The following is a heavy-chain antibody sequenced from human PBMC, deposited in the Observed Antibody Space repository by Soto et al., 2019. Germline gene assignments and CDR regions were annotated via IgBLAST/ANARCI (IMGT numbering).Heavy chain of an antibody. J-gene: IGHJ3*02. CDR2: IIPILGIA. V-gene: IGHV1-69*08. D-gene: IGHD2-15*01. Sequence: QVQLVQSGAEVKKPGSSVKVSCKASGGTFSSYTISWVRQAPGQGLEWMGRIIPILGIANYAQKFQGRVTITADKSTSTGYMELSSLRSEDTAVYSCARDGGYCSGGSCVPETDAFDIWGQGTMVTVSS. CDR3: ARDGGYCSGGSCVPETDAFDI. CDR1: GGTFSSYT.